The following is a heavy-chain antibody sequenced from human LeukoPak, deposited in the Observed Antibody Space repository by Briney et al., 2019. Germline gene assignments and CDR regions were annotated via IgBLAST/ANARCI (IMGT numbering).Heavy chain of an antibody. V-gene: IGHV1-46*01. Sequence: GASVKVSCKASGYTFTSYYMHWVRQAPGQGLEWMGIINPSGGSTSYAQKFQGRVTMTRDTSTSTVYMELSSLRSEDTAVYYCARDPEGGVPASEFDYWGQGTLVTVSS. CDR1: GYTFTSYY. CDR2: INPSGGST. D-gene: IGHD2-2*01. CDR3: ARDPEGGVPASEFDY. J-gene: IGHJ4*02.